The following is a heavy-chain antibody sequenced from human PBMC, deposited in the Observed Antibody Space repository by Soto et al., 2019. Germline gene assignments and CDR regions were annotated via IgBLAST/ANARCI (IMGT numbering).Heavy chain of an antibody. CDR3: ARYILGYCSGGSCPRNALDI. CDR1: GGSISSGGYY. CDR2: IYYSGST. J-gene: IGHJ3*02. V-gene: IGHV4-31*03. Sequence: SETLSLTCTVSGGSISSGGYYWSWIRQHPGKGLEWIGYIYYSGSTYYNPSLKSRVTISVDTSKNQFSLKLSSVTAADTAVYYCARYILGYCSGGSCPRNALDIWGQGTMVTVSS. D-gene: IGHD2-15*01.